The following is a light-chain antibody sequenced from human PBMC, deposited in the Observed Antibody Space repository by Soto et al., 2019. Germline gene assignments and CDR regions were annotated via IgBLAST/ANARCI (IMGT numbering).Light chain of an antibody. V-gene: IGLV2-14*01. CDR2: DVS. CDR1: GSDVGGYNY. CDR3: SSYTSASTPLV. J-gene: IGLJ2*01. Sequence: QSALTQPASVSGSPGQSITISCTGTGSDVGGYNYASWYQQHPGKAPKVMIYDVSNRPSGVSNRFSGSKSGNTASLTISGRQAEDEADYYCSSYTSASTPLVFGGGTKLTVL.